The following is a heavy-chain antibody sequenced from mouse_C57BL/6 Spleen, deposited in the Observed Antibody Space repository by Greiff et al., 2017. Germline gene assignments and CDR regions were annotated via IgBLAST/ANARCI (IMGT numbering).Heavy chain of an antibody. CDR2: IYPGGGDT. D-gene: IGHD2-4*01. Sequence: QVQLQQSGPELVKPGASVKISCKASGYAFSSSWMNWVKQRPGKGLEWIGRIYPGGGDTNYNGKFKGKATLTADKSSSTAYMQLSSLTSEDSAVYFCARRLSGYDYGGYAMDDWGQGTSVTVSS. J-gene: IGHJ4*01. CDR3: ARRLSGYDYGGYAMDD. V-gene: IGHV1-82*01. CDR1: GYAFSSSW.